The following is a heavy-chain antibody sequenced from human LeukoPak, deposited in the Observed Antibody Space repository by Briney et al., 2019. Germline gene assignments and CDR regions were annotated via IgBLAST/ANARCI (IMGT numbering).Heavy chain of an antibody. CDR1: GGSFSGYY. V-gene: IGHV4-34*01. CDR3: ARGTRVRGVGLDDY. D-gene: IGHD3-10*01. CDR2: INHSGST. J-gene: IGHJ4*02. Sequence: SETLSLTCAVYGGSFSGYYWSWIRQPPGKGLEWIGEINHSGSTNYDPSLKSRVTISVDTSKNQFSLKLSSVTAADTAVYYCARGTRVRGVGLDDYWGQGTLVTVSS.